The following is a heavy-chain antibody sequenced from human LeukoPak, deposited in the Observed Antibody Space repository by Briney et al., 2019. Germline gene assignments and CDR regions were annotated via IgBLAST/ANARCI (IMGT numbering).Heavy chain of an antibody. CDR1: GGSISSSSYY. CDR2: IYYSGSS. D-gene: IGHD5-24*01. CDR3: ARGRRDGYNLEYFDK. V-gene: IGHV4-39*01. Sequence: SETLSLTCTVSGGSISSSSYYWGWIRQPPGKGLEWIGSIYYSGSSYYNPSLKSRVTIYVDTSKNQFSLKLSSVTAADTAVYYCARGRRDGYNLEYFDKWGQGTLVTVSS. J-gene: IGHJ4*02.